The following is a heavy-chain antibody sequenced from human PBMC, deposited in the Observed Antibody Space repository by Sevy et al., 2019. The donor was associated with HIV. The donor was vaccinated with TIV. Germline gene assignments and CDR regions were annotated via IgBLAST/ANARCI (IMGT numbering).Heavy chain of an antibody. Sequence: ASVKVSCAASGGGFRSYAINWVRQAPGQGLEWMGDIVPIFDSPNYAQKFQGRVTITADESTNTAYMELSSLRSEDTAVYYCAGLDSKDFFASWGQGTLVTVSS. CDR3: AGLDSKDFFAS. D-gene: IGHD3-9*01. CDR1: GGGFRSYA. V-gene: IGHV1-69*13. CDR2: IVPIFDSP. J-gene: IGHJ4*02.